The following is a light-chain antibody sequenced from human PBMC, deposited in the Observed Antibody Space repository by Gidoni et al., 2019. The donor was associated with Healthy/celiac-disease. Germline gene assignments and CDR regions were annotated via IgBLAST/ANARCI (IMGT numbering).Light chain of an antibody. CDR2: DAS. V-gene: IGKV3-20*01. Sequence: DIVLTQSPGTLSLSPGERATLSCRASQSGSSSYLAWYQQKPGQAPRLLIYDASTRATGIPDRFSGSGSGTDFTLTISRLEPEDFAVYYCQQYGSSPEYTFGQGTKLEIK. CDR1: QSGSSSY. J-gene: IGKJ2*01. CDR3: QQYGSSPEYT.